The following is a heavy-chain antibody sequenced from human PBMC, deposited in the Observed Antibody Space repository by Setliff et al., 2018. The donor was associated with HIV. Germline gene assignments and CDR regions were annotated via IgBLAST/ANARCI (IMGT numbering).Heavy chain of an antibody. CDR3: ALASIVSTARWNH. J-gene: IGHJ4*02. D-gene: IGHD1-26*01. Sequence: GASVKVSCKASGYTFTGNSDYYLHWVRQAPGQGPEWMGWINPYSGGTLYAQKFQGRVTMTRDTSISTVYMELSRLRSDDTAVYYCALASIVSTARWNHWGRGTLVTVSS. CDR1: GYTFTGNSDYY. CDR2: INPYSGGT. V-gene: IGHV1-2*02.